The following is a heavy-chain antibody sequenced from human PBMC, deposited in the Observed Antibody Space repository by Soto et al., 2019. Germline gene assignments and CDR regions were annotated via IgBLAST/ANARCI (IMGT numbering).Heavy chain of an antibody. D-gene: IGHD6-6*01. V-gene: IGHV4-39*01. J-gene: IGHJ4*02. Sequence: QLQLQESGPGLVKPSETLSLTCAVSGGSVSSGGNYWGWIRQSPGKGLEWIGSVHDTGTTHYNPSLTSRVTTSVDTSKNQFSLNVNSVTAADTAVYYCARGLSSPSAAGVWGQGTLVTVSS. CDR1: GGSVSSGGNY. CDR2: VHDTGTT. CDR3: ARGLSSPSAAGV.